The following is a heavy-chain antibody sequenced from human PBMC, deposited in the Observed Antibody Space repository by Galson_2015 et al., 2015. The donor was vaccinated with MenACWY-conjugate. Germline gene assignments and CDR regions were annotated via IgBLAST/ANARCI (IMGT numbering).Heavy chain of an antibody. CDR2: IKEDGSDK. CDR3: AKNRRSFAGLDL. J-gene: IGHJ2*01. D-gene: IGHD1-14*01. Sequence: SPRLGCAASGFTFSTYWMSWVRQGGGEGLEWVANIKEDGSDKYYVDFMRGRFTITRDNAKNSLYLQINSLRAEDTSLYFCAKNRRSFAGLDLWGRGTLVTVSS. CDR1: GFTFSTYW. V-gene: IGHV3-7*01.